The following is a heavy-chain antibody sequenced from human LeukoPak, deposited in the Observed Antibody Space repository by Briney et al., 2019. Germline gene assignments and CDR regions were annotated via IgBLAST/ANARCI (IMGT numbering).Heavy chain of an antibody. CDR1: GGSISSYY. D-gene: IGHD3-3*01. CDR2: IYTSGST. CDR3: ARDAYYDFWSGYYIVAFDI. V-gene: IGHV4-4*07. Sequence: SETLSLTCTVSGGSISSYYWSWIRQPAGKGLKWIGRIYTSGSTNYNPSLKSRVTMSVDTSKNQFSLKLSSVTAADTAVYYCARDAYYDFWSGYYIVAFDIWGQGTMVTVSS. J-gene: IGHJ3*02.